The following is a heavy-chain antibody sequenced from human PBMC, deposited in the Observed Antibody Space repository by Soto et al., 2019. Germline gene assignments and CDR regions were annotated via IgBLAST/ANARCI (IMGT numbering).Heavy chain of an antibody. CDR1: GDSISSYY. CDR2: IYYSGST. D-gene: IGHD6-13*01. Sequence: SETLSLTCTVSGDSISSYYWSWIRQPPGKGLEWIGYIYYSGSTNYNPSLKSRVTISVDTSKNQFSLNLSSVTAADTAVYYCASSNIAAAGFYYYGMDVWGRGTTVTVS. J-gene: IGHJ6*02. V-gene: IGHV4-59*01. CDR3: ASSNIAAAGFYYYGMDV.